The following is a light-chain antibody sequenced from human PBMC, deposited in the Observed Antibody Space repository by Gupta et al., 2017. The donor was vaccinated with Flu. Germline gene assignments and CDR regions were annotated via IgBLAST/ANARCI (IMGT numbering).Light chain of an antibody. V-gene: IGKV1-5*03. J-gene: IGKJ1*01. CDR3: QQDNSYRT. Sequence: DIQMTQSPSTLSASVGDRLTITCRASQSISSWLDWYQQKPGKAPKLLIYKASRGESGVPSRFRGSGSGIEFTLTISGRQTDDFATYYGQQDNSYRTFGQGTKVEIK. CDR1: QSISSW. CDR2: KAS.